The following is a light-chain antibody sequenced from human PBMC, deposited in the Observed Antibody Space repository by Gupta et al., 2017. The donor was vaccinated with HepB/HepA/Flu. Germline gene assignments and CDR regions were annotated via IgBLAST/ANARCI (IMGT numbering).Light chain of an antibody. CDR3: QQYNNWPMCS. V-gene: IGKV3-15*01. CDR1: QSVSSN. J-gene: IGKJ2*04. Sequence: EIVMTQSPATLSVSPGERATLSCRASQSVSSNLAWYQQKPGQAPRLLIYGASTRATGIPARFSGSGSGTEFTLTISSLQSEDFAVYYCQQYNNWPMCSFGQGTKLEIK. CDR2: GAS.